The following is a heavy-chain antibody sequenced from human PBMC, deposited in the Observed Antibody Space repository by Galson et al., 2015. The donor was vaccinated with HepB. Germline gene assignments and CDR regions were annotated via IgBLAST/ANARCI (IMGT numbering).Heavy chain of an antibody. D-gene: IGHD5-12*01. J-gene: IGHJ6*02. CDR1: GGSFSGYY. Sequence: ETLSLTCAVYGGSFSGYYWSWIRQPPGKGLEWIGEINHSGSTNYNPSLKSRVTISVDTSKNQFSLKLSSVTAADTAVYYCARARWLHLYYGMDVWGQGTTVTVSS. CDR3: ARARWLHLYYGMDV. CDR2: INHSGST. V-gene: IGHV4-34*01.